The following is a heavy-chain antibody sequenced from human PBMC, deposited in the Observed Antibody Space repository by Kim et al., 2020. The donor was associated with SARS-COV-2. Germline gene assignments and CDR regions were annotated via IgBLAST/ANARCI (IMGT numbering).Heavy chain of an antibody. J-gene: IGHJ4*02. D-gene: IGHD3-22*01. CDR2: ISDGGGRT. Sequence: GGSLRLSCAASGFTFRNYDMSWVRQAPGKGLEWVSRISDGGGRTFYADSVKGRFTISRDNSKTTLYLQMSSLRAEDTAVYHCAPNPTTYYATSGYHLSYWGQGALVTVSS. CDR3: APNPTTYYATSGYHLSY. V-gene: IGHV3-23*01. CDR1: GFTFRNYD.